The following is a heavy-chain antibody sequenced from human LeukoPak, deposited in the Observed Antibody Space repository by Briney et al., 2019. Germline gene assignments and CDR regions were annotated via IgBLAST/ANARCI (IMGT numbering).Heavy chain of an antibody. D-gene: IGHD1-1*01. J-gene: IGHJ3*02. CDR2: ISSSDSYM. CDR3: ARESGNDYGEGFDI. Sequence: GGSLRLSCVGSGFTFDYSMNWVRQAPGKGPEWVSSISSSDSYMFYADSVQGRFTISRDSAKNSLYLQMNSLRADDTAVYYCARESGNDYGEGFDIWGQGTMVTVSS. CDR1: GFTFDYS. V-gene: IGHV3-21*01.